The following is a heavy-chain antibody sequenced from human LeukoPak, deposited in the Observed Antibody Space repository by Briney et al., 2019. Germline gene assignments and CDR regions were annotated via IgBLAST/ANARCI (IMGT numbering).Heavy chain of an antibody. CDR3: ARNNGRYGLGRVHFDP. CDR1: GGSISSGSYY. CDR2: IYTSGST. V-gene: IGHV4-61*02. D-gene: IGHD3-10*01. J-gene: IGHJ5*02. Sequence: PSQTLSLTCTVSGGSISSGSYYWSWIRQPAGKGLEWIGRIYTSGSTNYNPSLKSPVTISVDTSKNQFSLKLSSVTAADTAVYYCARNNGRYGLGRVHFDPWAQGTLVTVSS.